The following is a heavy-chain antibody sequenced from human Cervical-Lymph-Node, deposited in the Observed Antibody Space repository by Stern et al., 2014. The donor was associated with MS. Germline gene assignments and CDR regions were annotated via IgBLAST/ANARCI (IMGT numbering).Heavy chain of an antibody. D-gene: IGHD1-26*01. CDR3: ARGVIVQVGALGDAFDI. V-gene: IGHV4-59*01. Sequence: QLQLQESGPGLVKPSETLSLTCTVSGGSISSYYWSWIRQPPGKGLEWIGYIYYSGSTNYNPSLKRRVTISVDRSKNQFSRKLSSVTAADTAVYYCARGVIVQVGALGDAFDIWGQGTMFTVSS. CDR2: IYYSGST. CDR1: GGSISSYY. J-gene: IGHJ3*02.